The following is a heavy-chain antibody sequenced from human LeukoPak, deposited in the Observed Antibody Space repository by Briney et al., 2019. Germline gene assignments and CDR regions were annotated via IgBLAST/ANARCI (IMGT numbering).Heavy chain of an antibody. Sequence: GGSLRLSCAASGFTFSSYAMSWVRQAPGKGLEWVATVGSSGGMTNYADSVKGRFTISRDNSNYTLYLQMSSLRVEDTAVYFCAKDLQSVYSSGWLHHYFDSWGPGTLVIISS. CDR3: AKDLQSVYSSGWLHHYFDS. CDR1: GFTFSSYA. D-gene: IGHD6-19*01. V-gene: IGHV3-23*01. J-gene: IGHJ4*02. CDR2: VGSSGGMT.